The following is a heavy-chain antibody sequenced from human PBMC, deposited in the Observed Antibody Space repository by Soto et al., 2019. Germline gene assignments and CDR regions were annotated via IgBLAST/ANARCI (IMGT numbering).Heavy chain of an antibody. V-gene: IGHV4-34*01. Sequence: WETLSLTCAVYCGSFIGYYWSWIRQPPVKGLEWIGEINHSGSTNYNPSLKSRVTISVDTYKNQFSLKLSSVTAADTAVYYCARGSNGITILGVVIMGYWFDPWRQGTLVTASS. D-gene: IGHD3-3*01. J-gene: IGHJ5*02. CDR2: INHSGST. CDR3: ARGSNGITILGVVIMGYWFDP. CDR1: CGSFIGYY.